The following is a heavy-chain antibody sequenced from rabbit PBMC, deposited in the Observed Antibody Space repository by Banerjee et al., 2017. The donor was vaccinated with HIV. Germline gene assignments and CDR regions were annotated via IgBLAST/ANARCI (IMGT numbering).Heavy chain of an antibody. CDR1: GFDISSYH. Sequence: GFDISSYHMCWVRQAPGTGLEWIGCIYNGDGRTYYATWAKGRFTISKTSSTTVTLQMTSLTAADTATYLCAGSLVDNANLWGPGTLVTVS. CDR3: AGSLVDNANL. CDR2: IYNGDGRT. V-gene: IGHV1S40*01. D-gene: IGHD1-1*01. J-gene: IGHJ4*01.